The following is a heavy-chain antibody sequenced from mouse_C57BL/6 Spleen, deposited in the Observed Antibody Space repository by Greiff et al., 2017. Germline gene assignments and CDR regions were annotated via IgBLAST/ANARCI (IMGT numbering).Heavy chain of an antibody. CDR3: ARDELLRYYWYFDV. Sequence: EVQVVESGGGLVKPGGSLKLSCAASGFTFSSYAMSWVRQTPEKRLEWVATISDGGSYTYYPDNVKGRFTISRDNAKNNLYLQMSHLKSEDTAMYYCARDELLRYYWYFDVWGTGTTVTVSS. J-gene: IGHJ1*03. CDR1: GFTFSSYA. CDR2: ISDGGSYT. V-gene: IGHV5-4*01. D-gene: IGHD1-1*01.